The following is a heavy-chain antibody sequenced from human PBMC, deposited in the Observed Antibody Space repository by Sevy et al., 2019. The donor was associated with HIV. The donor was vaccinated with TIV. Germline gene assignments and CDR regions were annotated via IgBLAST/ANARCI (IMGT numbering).Heavy chain of an antibody. Sequence: GGSLRLSCAASGFAFYDYSMSWIRQAPGKGLEWVSTLSFGCGKINYADSVKGRFTISRDNSKNSFYLQMDNLRVEDTALYYCAREGCTRPHDYWGQGTRVTVSS. D-gene: IGHD2-8*01. V-gene: IGHV3-23*01. CDR3: AREGCTRPHDY. CDR1: GFAFYDYS. J-gene: IGHJ4*02. CDR2: LSFGCGKI.